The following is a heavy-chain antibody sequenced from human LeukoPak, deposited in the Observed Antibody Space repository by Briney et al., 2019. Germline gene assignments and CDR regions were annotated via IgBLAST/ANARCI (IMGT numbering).Heavy chain of an antibody. D-gene: IGHD3-10*01. CDR2: RSGSGGST. CDR1: GFTFSSYA. V-gene: IGHV3-23*01. CDR3: AKDRITMVRGVSFDAFDI. J-gene: IGHJ3*02. Sequence: PGGSLRLSCAASGFTFSSYAVSWVRQAPGKVLEGVSARSGSGGSTYYADSVKGRFTISRDNSKNTLYLQMNSLRAEDTAVYYCAKDRITMVRGVSFDAFDIWGQGTMVTVSS.